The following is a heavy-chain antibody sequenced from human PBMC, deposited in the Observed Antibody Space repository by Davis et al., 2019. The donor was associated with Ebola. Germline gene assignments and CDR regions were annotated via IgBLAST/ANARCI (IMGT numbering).Heavy chain of an antibody. CDR3: ARDRSGYNGSAYYFDH. J-gene: IGHJ4*02. CDR1: GFTFRSYW. D-gene: IGHD3-22*01. Sequence: PGGSLRLSCAVSGFTFRSYWMSWVRQTPGKGLEWVANIKQDGSAENYVDSVKGRFSISRDNTKNSLYLQMDSLRVEDKDVYYCARDRSGYNGSAYYFDHWGQGTLVTVSS. V-gene: IGHV3-7*01. CDR2: IKQDGSAE.